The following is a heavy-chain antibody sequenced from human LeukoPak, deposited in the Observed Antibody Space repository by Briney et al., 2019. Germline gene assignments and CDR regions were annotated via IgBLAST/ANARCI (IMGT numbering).Heavy chain of an antibody. CDR2: ISGYTGNT. D-gene: IGHD6-13*01. J-gene: IGHJ4*02. CDR1: GYSFTIYG. CDR3: ARAPRVASTGRFDY. V-gene: IGHV1-18*01. Sequence: GASVKVSCKASGYSFTIYGVNWVRQAPGQGLEWLGWISGYTGNTDYAQKFQGRVTMTTDTSTTTAYMELRSLRSDDTAVYYCARAPRVASTGRFDYWGQGTLVTVSS.